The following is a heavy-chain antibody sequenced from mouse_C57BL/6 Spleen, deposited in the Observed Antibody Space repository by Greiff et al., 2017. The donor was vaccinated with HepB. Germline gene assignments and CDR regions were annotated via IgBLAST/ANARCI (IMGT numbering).Heavy chain of an antibody. CDR3: ARSDYYGSSYCAY. CDR1: GYAFTNYL. J-gene: IGHJ3*01. D-gene: IGHD1-1*01. CDR2: INPGSGGT. V-gene: IGHV1-54*01. Sequence: LVESGAELVRPGTSVKVSCKASGYAFTNYLIEWVKQRPGQGLEWIGVINPGSGGTNYNEKFKGKATLTADKSSSTAYMQLSSLTSEDSAVYFCARSDYYGSSYCAYWGQGTLVTVSA.